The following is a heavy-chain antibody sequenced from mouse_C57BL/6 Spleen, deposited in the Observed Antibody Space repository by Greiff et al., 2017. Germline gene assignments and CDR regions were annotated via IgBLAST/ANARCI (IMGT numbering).Heavy chain of an antibody. CDR2: ISSGGSYT. Sequence: EVHLVESGGDLVKPGGSLKLSCAASGFTFSSYGMSWVRQTPDKRLAWVATISSGGSYTYYPDSVKGRFTISRDNAKNTLYLQMSSLKSEDTAMYYCAREYSNYRYFDVWGTGTTVTVSS. D-gene: IGHD2-5*01. CDR1: GFTFSSYG. CDR3: AREYSNYRYFDV. J-gene: IGHJ1*03. V-gene: IGHV5-6*01.